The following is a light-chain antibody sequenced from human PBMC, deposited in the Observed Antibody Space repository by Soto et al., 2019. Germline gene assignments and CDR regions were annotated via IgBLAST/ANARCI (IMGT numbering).Light chain of an antibody. Sequence: QSVLTQPPSVSGAPGQRVTIFCTGSSSNIGADHHVHWYQQLPGTAPRLLIYGNTNRPSEVPGRFSGSKSDTSASLDITGIQAEDEGDYYCKSYDKSLRAYVFGTGTKVTVL. CDR2: GNT. CDR1: SSNIGADHH. J-gene: IGLJ1*01. CDR3: KSYDKSLRAYV. V-gene: IGLV1-40*01.